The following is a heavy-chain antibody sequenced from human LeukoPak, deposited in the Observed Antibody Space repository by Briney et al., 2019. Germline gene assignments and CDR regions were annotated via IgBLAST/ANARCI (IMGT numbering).Heavy chain of an antibody. CDR3: ARTHQLLQYYYYYYYMDV. CDR2: ISAYNGNT. D-gene: IGHD2-2*01. J-gene: IGHJ6*03. CDR1: GYTFTSYG. Sequence: GASVKVSCKASGYTFTSYGISWVRQAPGQGLEWMGWISAYNGNTNYAQKLQGRVTMTTDTSTSTAYMELRSLISDDTAVYYCARTHQLLQYYYYYYYMDVWGKGTTVTVSS. V-gene: IGHV1-18*01.